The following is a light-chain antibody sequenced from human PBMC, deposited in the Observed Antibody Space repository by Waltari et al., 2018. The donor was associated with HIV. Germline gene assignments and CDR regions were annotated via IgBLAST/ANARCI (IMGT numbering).Light chain of an antibody. V-gene: IGLV2-11*01. Sequence: QSALTQPRSVSGPPGQSVPISCTGTSSDVGGYYYVSCYQQHPDKAPKLMIYDVSQRPSGVPDRFSGSKSGNTASLTISGLQAEDEADYYCCSYAGIYTYVKFGGGTKLTVL. CDR2: DVS. CDR1: SSDVGGYYY. J-gene: IGLJ2*01. CDR3: CSYAGIYTYVK.